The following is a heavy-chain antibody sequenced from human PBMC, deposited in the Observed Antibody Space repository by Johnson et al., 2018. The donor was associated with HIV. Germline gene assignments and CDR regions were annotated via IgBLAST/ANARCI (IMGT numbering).Heavy chain of an antibody. CDR2: ISWNSGSI. J-gene: IGHJ3*02. D-gene: IGHD5-18*01. V-gene: IGHV3-9*01. CDR3: AKDKVAWGAMVGGGAFDI. Sequence: VQLVESGGGLVQPGRSLRLSCAASGFTFDDYAMHWVRQAPGKGLEWVSGISWNSGSIGYADSVKGRFTIPRDNAKNSLYLQMNSLRAEDTALYYCAKDKVAWGAMVGGGAFDIWGQGTMVTVSS. CDR1: GFTFDDYA.